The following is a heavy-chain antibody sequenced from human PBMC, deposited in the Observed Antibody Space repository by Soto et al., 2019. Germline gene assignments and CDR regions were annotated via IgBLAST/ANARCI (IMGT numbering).Heavy chain of an antibody. Sequence: PSETLSLTCAVYGGSFSGYYWSWIRQPPGKGLEWIGEINHSGSTNYNPSLKSRVTISVDTSKNQFSLKLSSVTAADTAVYYCARGRLRWFGELLNNWFDPWGQGTLVTVSS. V-gene: IGHV4-34*01. J-gene: IGHJ5*02. CDR2: INHSGST. CDR3: ARGRLRWFGELLNNWFDP. CDR1: GGSFSGYY. D-gene: IGHD3-10*01.